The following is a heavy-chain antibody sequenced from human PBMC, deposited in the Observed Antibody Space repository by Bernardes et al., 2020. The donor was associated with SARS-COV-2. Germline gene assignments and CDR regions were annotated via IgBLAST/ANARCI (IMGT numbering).Heavy chain of an antibody. D-gene: IGHD6-19*01. CDR1: GDSVSSNSAG. J-gene: IGHJ3*02. Sequence: SQTLSLTCAISGDSVSSNSAGWNWIRQSPSRGLEWLGRIYYRSKWYEDYALTLKSRMTINPDTSKNQFSLQLNSVTPEDTAVYYCARDGGSGRYRINAYDIWGQGTVVTVSS. CDR3: ARDGGSGRYRINAYDI. CDR2: IYYRSKWYE. V-gene: IGHV6-1*01.